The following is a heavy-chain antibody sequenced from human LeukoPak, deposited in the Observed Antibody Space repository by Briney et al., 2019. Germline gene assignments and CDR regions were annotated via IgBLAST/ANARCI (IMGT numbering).Heavy chain of an antibody. CDR1: GLTFSSYA. V-gene: IGHV3-23*01. J-gene: IGHJ4*02. Sequence: TGGSLRLSCAASGLTFSSYAMSWVRQAPGKGLEWVSAISGSGGSTYYADSVKGRFTISRDNSKNTLYLQMNSLRAEDTAVYYCAKAPSGVVIKDYWGQGTLVTVSS. CDR3: AKAPSGVVIKDY. CDR2: ISGSGGST. D-gene: IGHD3-3*01.